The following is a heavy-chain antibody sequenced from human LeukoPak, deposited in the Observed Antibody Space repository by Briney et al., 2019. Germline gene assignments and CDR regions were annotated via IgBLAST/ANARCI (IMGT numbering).Heavy chain of an antibody. J-gene: IGHJ5*02. CDR1: GGTFSSYA. D-gene: IGHD2-2*01. CDR2: IIPIFGTT. V-gene: IGHV1-69*01. CDR3: ARGVNCRTSSCPRHNWFDP. Sequence: SVKVSCKASGGTFSSYAVTWVRQAPGQGLEWMGGIIPIFGTTNYAQKFQGRLTITADESTSTAYMELSSLRSEDTAVYYCARGVNCRTSSCPRHNWFDPWGQGTLVTVSS.